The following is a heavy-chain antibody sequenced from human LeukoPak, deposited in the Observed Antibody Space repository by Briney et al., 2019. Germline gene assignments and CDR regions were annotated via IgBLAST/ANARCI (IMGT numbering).Heavy chain of an antibody. V-gene: IGHV3-30-3*01. CDR3: AREFTMLDRNIYYYYGMDV. CDR2: ISYDGSNK. Sequence: GGSRRLSCAASGFTFSSYAMHWVRQAPGKGLEWVAVISYDGSNKYYADSVKGRFTISRDNSKNTLYLQMNSLRAEDTAVYYCAREFTMLDRNIYYYYGMDVWGQGTTVTVSS. CDR1: GFTFSSYA. D-gene: IGHD3-10*02. J-gene: IGHJ6*02.